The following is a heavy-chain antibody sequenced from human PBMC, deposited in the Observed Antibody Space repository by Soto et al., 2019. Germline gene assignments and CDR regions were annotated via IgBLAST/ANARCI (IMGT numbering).Heavy chain of an antibody. J-gene: IGHJ4*02. Sequence: SETLSLTCTVSGGSISSSSYYWGWIRQPPGKGLEWIGSIYYSGSTYYNPSLKSRVTISVDTSKNQFSLKLSSVTAADTAVYYCERNPIAVAGTYYFDYWGQRTLVTVSS. D-gene: IGHD6-19*01. CDR1: GGSISSSSYY. V-gene: IGHV4-39*01. CDR2: IYYSGST. CDR3: ERNPIAVAGTYYFDY.